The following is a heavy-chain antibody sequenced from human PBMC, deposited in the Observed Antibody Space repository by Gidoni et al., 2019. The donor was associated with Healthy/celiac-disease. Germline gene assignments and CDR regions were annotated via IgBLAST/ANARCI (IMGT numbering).Heavy chain of an antibody. Sequence: QVQLVESGGGVVQPGRSLRLSCAASGFTFSSYAMHWVRQAPGKGLEWVAVISYDGSNKYYADSVKGRFTISRDNSKNTLYLQMNSLRAEDTAMFYCARALLNWGGAHDAFDIWGQGTMVTVSS. J-gene: IGHJ3*02. V-gene: IGHV3-30*01. CDR3: ARALLNWGGAHDAFDI. CDR1: GFTFSSYA. CDR2: ISYDGSNK. D-gene: IGHD7-27*01.